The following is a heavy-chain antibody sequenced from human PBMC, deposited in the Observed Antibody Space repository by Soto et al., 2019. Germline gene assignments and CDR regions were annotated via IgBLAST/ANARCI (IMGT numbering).Heavy chain of an antibody. V-gene: IGHV3-23*01. CDR3: ALLGRSGSGRPYYYGMDV. D-gene: IGHD3-10*01. CDR2: ISGSGGIT. CDR1: GLTFSYFA. Sequence: EVQLLESGGGLVQPGGSLRLSCAVSGLTFSYFAMSWVRQAPGKGLEWVSAISGSGGITYYAVSVKGRFTISRDNSKNTLFLQMNSLRDEDTDVYYCALLGRSGSGRPYYYGMDVWGQGTTVTVSS. J-gene: IGHJ6*02.